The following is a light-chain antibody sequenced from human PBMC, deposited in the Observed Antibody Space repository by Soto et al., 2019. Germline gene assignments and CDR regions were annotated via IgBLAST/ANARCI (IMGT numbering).Light chain of an antibody. Sequence: EILLTQSPGTLSLSPGERATLSCRASQSVRNSYLAWYQQKPGQAPRLLIYGASGRATGIPDRFSGSGSGTDVTLTISRLEPEDFAVYYCQQYGNSPYTFGQGTKLEI. V-gene: IGKV3-20*01. CDR1: QSVRNSY. CDR3: QQYGNSPYT. J-gene: IGKJ2*01. CDR2: GAS.